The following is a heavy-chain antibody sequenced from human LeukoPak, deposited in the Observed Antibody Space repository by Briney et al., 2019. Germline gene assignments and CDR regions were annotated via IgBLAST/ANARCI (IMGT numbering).Heavy chain of an antibody. D-gene: IGHD5-18*01. V-gene: IGHV4-39*01. CDR1: GASSSSSSYS. CDR2: LSNSGST. CDR3: AGPTGHSYGFDY. J-gene: IGHJ4*02. Sequence: PSETLSLTCTVSGASSSSSSYSWGWIRQPPGKGLEWIGSLSNSGSTYYNASLKSRVTISVDTSKNQFSLKLSSVTAADTAVYYCAGPTGHSYGFDYWGQGTLVTVSS.